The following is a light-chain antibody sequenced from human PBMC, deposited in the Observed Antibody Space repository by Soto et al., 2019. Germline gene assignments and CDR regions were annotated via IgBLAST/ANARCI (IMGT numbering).Light chain of an antibody. Sequence: EIGLTQSPGTLSLSPGERATLSCRASQSVRSSYLAWYQQKPGQAPRLLIYVASSRATGIPDRFSGSGSGTDFTLTISRLEPEDFAVYYCQQYGSSPSTFGQGTKLEIK. J-gene: IGKJ2*02. V-gene: IGKV3-20*01. CDR3: QQYGSSPST. CDR1: QSVRSSY. CDR2: VAS.